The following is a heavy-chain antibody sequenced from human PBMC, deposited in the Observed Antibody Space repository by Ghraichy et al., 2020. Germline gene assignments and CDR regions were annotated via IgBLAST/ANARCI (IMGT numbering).Heavy chain of an antibody. V-gene: IGHV3-48*01. Sequence: SCAASGFTFSSYSMNWVRQAPGKGLEWVSYISSSSSTIYYADSVKGRFTISRDNAKNSLYLQMNSLRAEDTAVYYCARGRCGGDCYHYYYYYYMDVWGKGTTVTVSS. CDR2: ISSSSSTI. CDR1: GFTFSSYS. J-gene: IGHJ6*03. D-gene: IGHD2-21*01. CDR3: ARGRCGGDCYHYYYYYYMDV.